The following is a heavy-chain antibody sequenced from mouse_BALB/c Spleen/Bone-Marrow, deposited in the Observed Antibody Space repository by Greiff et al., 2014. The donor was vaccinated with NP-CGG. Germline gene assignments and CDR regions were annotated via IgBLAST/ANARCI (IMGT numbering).Heavy chain of an antibody. D-gene: IGHD2-3*01. V-gene: IGHV14-3*02. CDR3: ARSGDGPFAY. Sequence: VQLQQPGAELVKPGASVKLSCTASGFNIKDNYIHRVKQRPEQGLEWIGRIDPANGITKYGPKFQGKTTITTDTSSNTAYLQLSSLTSEDTAVYYCARSGDGPFAYWGQGTLVTVPA. J-gene: IGHJ3*01. CDR1: GFNIKDNY. CDR2: IDPANGIT.